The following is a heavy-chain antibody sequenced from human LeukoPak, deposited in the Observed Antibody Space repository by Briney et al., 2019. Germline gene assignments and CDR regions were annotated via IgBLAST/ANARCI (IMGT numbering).Heavy chain of an antibody. J-gene: IGHJ6*03. Sequence: GASVKVSCKASGYTFTGYYMHWVRQAPGQGLEWMGRINPNSGGINYAQKFQGRVTMTRDTSISTVYMELSSLRSDDTAVYYCAREGQSSTSQNYYYYYMDVWVKGPRSPSA. D-gene: IGHD2-2*01. V-gene: IGHV1-2*06. CDR1: GYTFTGYY. CDR3: AREGQSSTSQNYYYYYMDV. CDR2: INPNSGGI.